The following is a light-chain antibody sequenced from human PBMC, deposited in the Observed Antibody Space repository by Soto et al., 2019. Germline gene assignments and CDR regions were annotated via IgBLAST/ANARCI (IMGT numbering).Light chain of an antibody. J-gene: IGKJ1*01. Sequence: EIVLTPSPAPLSVSPGERATLSCTASPSASSNLAWYQQKPGQAPRLLFHDASNRATGTPARFSGSGSGTDFTLTISSLEPEDFAVYYCQQRSNWPWTFGQGTMV. CDR3: QQRSNWPWT. CDR2: DAS. CDR1: PSASSN. V-gene: IGKV3-11*01.